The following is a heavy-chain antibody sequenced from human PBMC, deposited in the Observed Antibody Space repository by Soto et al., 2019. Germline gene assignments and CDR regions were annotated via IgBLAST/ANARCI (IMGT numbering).Heavy chain of an antibody. CDR3: AGSSYGDYRSYYYGMDV. J-gene: IGHJ6*02. CDR1: GYTFTSYY. V-gene: IGHV1-46*01. Sequence: ASVKVSCKASGYTFTSYYMHWVRQAPGQGLEWMGIINPSGGSTSYAQKFQGRVTMTRDTSTSTVYMELSSLRSEDTAVYYCAGSSYGDYRSYYYGMDVWGQGTTVTVSS. CDR2: INPSGGST. D-gene: IGHD4-17*01.